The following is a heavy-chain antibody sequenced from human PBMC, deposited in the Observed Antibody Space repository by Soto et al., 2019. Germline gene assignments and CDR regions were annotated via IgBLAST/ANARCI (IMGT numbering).Heavy chain of an antibody. V-gene: IGHV3-21*02. CDR3: ARDDMLMIRGVIEHYCAMDV. CDR2: ISSDNTNI. CDR1: RFTFSSYN. Sequence: EVQLVESGGGLVKPGGSLRLSCAASRFTFSSYNMNWVRQAPGKGLEWVSCISSDNTNIHYADSVKGRFTTSRDNARNSLYLQMNSLRVEDTAVYYCARDDMLMIRGVIEHYCAMDVWGQGTTVTVSS. D-gene: IGHD3-10*01. J-gene: IGHJ6*02.